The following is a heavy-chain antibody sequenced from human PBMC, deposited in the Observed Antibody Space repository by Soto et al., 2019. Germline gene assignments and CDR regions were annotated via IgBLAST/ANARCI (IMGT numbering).Heavy chain of an antibody. CDR2: MNPNSGNT. CDR1: GYTFTSYD. Sequence: ASVKVSCQASGYTFTSYDINWVRQATGQGLEWMGWMNPNSGNTGYAQKFQGRVTMTRNTSISTAYMELNSLRSEDTAVYYCAVSSHPSYYYYYMDVWGKGTTVTVSS. J-gene: IGHJ6*03. V-gene: IGHV1-8*01. CDR3: AVSSHPSYYYYYMDV.